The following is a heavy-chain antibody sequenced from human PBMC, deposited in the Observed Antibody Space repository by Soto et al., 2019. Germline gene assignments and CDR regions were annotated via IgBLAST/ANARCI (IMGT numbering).Heavy chain of an antibody. Sequence: GGSLRLSCAASGFTFSSYWMSWVRQAPGKGLEWVATIKQDGSEKYYVDSVKGRFTISRDNAKNSLYLQMHSLRAEDTAVYYCARVPPYSSGWYFYFDYWGQGTLVTAPQ. V-gene: IGHV3-7*01. J-gene: IGHJ4*02. CDR3: ARVPPYSSGWYFYFDY. CDR2: IKQDGSEK. D-gene: IGHD6-19*01. CDR1: GFTFSSYW.